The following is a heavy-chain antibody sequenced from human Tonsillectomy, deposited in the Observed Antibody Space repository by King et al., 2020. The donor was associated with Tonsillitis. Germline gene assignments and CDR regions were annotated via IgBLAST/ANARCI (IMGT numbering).Heavy chain of an antibody. D-gene: IGHD1-26*01. CDR3: ARHRGSYPKAHNWFDP. CDR2: IYPGDSDT. J-gene: IGHJ5*02. V-gene: IGHV5-51*01. Sequence: VQLVESGAEVKKPGESLKISCKGSGYSFTSYWIGWVRQMPGKGLEWMGIIYPGDSDTRYSPSFQGQVTISADKSISTACLQWSSLKASDTAMYYCARHRGSYPKAHNWFDPWGQGTLVTVSS. CDR1: GYSFTSYW.